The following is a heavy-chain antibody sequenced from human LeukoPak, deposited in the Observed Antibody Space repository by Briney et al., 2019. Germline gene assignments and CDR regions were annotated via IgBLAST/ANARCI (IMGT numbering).Heavy chain of an antibody. Sequence: GGSLRLSCAASGFTFSSYSMNWVGQAPGKGLEWVSSISSSSSYIYYADSVKGRFTISRDNAKNSLYLKMNSLRAEDAAVYYCAEAPVTPCSGAYCYPFDYWGQGTLVTVSS. CDR2: ISSSSSYI. D-gene: IGHD2-15*01. CDR1: GFTFSSYS. CDR3: AEAPVTPCSGAYCYPFDY. V-gene: IGHV3-21*04. J-gene: IGHJ4*02.